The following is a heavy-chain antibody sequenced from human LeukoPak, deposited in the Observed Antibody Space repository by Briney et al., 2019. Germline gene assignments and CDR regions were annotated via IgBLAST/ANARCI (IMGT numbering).Heavy chain of an antibody. CDR2: IYYSGST. D-gene: IGHD3-22*01. Sequence: SETLSLTCTVSGGSISSYYWSWIRQPPGKGLEWIGYIYYSGSTNYNPSLKSRVTISVDTSKNQFSLKLSSVTAADTAVYYCARAVRDYYDSSGYYNLFDYWGQGTLVTVSS. CDR3: ARAVRDYYDSSGYYNLFDY. V-gene: IGHV4-59*01. CDR1: GGSISSYY. J-gene: IGHJ4*02.